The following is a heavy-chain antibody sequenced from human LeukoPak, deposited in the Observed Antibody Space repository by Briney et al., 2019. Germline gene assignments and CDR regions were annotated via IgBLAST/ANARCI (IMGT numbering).Heavy chain of an antibody. CDR1: GFNFSNYA. V-gene: IGHV3-23*01. Sequence: GGSLRLSCAASGFNFSNYAMTWVRQAPEKGLEWVSTVNSNDRPYYADSVKGRFTISRDNSRNTLYLQMNTLRVEDTALYYCAKARAAVVEAAINYWGQGILVTVSP. CDR2: VNSNDRP. D-gene: IGHD2-15*01. J-gene: IGHJ4*02. CDR3: AKARAAVVEAAINY.